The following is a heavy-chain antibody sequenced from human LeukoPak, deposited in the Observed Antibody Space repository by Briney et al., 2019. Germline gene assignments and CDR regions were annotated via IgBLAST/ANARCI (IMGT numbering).Heavy chain of an antibody. D-gene: IGHD3-22*01. CDR1: GFTFSSYW. CDR3: ARAWKGSSGYFFDY. J-gene: IGHJ4*02. V-gene: IGHV3-7*01. CDR2: IKQDGSEK. Sequence: GGSLRLSCAASGFTFSSYWMSWVRQAPGKGLEWVANIKQDGSEKYYVDSVKGRFTISRENAKNSLYLQMNSLRAGDTAVYYCARAWKGSSGYFFDYWGQGTLVTVSS.